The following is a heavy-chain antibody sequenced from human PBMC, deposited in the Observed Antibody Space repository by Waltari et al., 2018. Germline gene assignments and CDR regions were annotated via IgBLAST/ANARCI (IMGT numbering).Heavy chain of an antibody. CDR3: ARAPFGGYDYIGGTYRYLYYYMDV. CDR1: GESFSGFY. V-gene: IGHV4-34*12. Sequence: QVQLQQWGAGLLKPSETLSLTCAVYGESFSGFYWSWIRQPPGRGLEWIGEIIQSGRTNDNPSVKSRVTISVDTSKNQLSLKLSAVTAADTAVYYCARAPFGGYDYIGGTYRYLYYYMDVWGKGTTVTVSS. D-gene: IGHD3-16*02. CDR2: IIQSGRT. J-gene: IGHJ6*03.